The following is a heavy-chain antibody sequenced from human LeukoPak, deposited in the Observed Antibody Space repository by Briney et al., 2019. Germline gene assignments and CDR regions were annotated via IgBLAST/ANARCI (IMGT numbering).Heavy chain of an antibody. CDR2: IYYSGST. CDR1: GGTLSSYY. CDR3: ARRRATVTPYDY. V-gene: IGHV4-59*08. J-gene: IGHJ4*02. Sequence: SETLSLTCTVSGGTLSSYYLSWVRQPPGKGLEWIGYIYYSGSTNYNPSLKSRVTISVDTSKNQFSLKLSSVTAADTAVYYCARRRATVTPYDYWGQGTLVTVSS. D-gene: IGHD4-17*01.